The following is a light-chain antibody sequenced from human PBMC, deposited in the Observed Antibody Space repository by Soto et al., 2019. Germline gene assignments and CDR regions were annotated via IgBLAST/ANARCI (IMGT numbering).Light chain of an antibody. Sequence: DIQMTQSPSTLSASVGDRVTITCRASQSISSWLAWYQQKPGKAPKLLIYKASSLESGVPSRFSGSGSGTEFTLTLCSLQPDDFATYYCQQSWTFGQGTKVEIK. J-gene: IGKJ1*01. CDR2: KAS. CDR3: QQSWT. V-gene: IGKV1-5*03. CDR1: QSISSW.